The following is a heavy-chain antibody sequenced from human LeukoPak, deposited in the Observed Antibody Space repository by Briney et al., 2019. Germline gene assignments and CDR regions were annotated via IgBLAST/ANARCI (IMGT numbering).Heavy chain of an antibody. J-gene: IGHJ6*02. CDR1: GFTFGDYT. D-gene: IGHD6-13*01. Sequence: GGSLRLSCTASGFTFGDYTVNWFRQAPGKGLEWVGFIRRKAYGGTTEYAASVKGRFTISRDDSKSIAYLQMNSLKTEDTAVYCCWSITAAGLYGMDVWGHGATVTVSS. V-gene: IGHV3-49*03. CDR3: WSITAAGLYGMDV. CDR2: IRRKAYGGTT.